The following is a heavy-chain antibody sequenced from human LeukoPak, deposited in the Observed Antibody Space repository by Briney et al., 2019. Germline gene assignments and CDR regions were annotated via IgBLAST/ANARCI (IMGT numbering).Heavy chain of an antibody. CDR1: GFTFSEYA. V-gene: IGHV3-23*03. CDR2: IYSDGST. CDR3: ARYDFILISYFDL. Sequence: GGSLRLSCAASGFTFSEYAMSWVRQAPGKGLEWVSDIYSDGSTFYADSVKGRFTIPRDNSKNTLYLQMNSLRAEDTAVYHCARYDFILISYFDLWGRGTLVTVSS. D-gene: IGHD3-3*01. J-gene: IGHJ2*01.